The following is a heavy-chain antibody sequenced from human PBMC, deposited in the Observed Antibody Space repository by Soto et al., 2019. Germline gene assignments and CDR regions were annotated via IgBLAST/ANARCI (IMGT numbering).Heavy chain of an antibody. V-gene: IGHV4-59*01. Sequence: NLSETLSLTCNVSGGSISNYYWTWDRQSPEKGLEWIGYMYYNGNINYNPSLKSRVTISIDTSKNQFSLTLKSVTAADTAVYYCASGGNWFDPWGQGVLVTVSS. CDR2: MYYNGNI. CDR1: GGSISNYY. J-gene: IGHJ5*02. D-gene: IGHD3-16*01. CDR3: ASGGNWFDP.